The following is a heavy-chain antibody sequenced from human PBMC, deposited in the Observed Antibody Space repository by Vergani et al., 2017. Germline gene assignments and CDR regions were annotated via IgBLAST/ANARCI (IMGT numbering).Heavy chain of an antibody. D-gene: IGHD3-3*01. V-gene: IGHV3-23*01. CDR1: GFTFTAHG. Sequence: EVQLLESGGGSAQPGESLRLSCVASGFTFTAHGLNWVRQAPGKGLEWVSAISGSGGSTYYADSVKGRFTISRDNSKNTLYLQMNSLRAEDTAVYYCAKTGARYDFWSRSYYYYYMDVWGKXP. CDR3: AKTGARYDFWSRSYYYYYMDV. J-gene: IGHJ6*03. CDR2: ISGSGGST.